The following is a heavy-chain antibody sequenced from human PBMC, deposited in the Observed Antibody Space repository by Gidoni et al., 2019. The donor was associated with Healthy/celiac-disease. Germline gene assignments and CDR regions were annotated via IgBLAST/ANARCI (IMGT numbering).Heavy chain of an antibody. V-gene: IGHV4-59*01. CDR2: IYYSGST. CDR3: ARLGYGSGSYYNPTRGMDV. D-gene: IGHD3-10*01. CDR1: GGSISSYY. J-gene: IGHJ6*02. Sequence: QVQLQESGPGLVKPSETLSLTCTVSGGSISSYYWSWIRQPPGKGLEWIGYIYYSGSTNYNPSLKSRVTISVDTSKNQFSLKLSSVTAADTAVYYCARLGYGSGSYYNPTRGMDVWGQGTTVTVSS.